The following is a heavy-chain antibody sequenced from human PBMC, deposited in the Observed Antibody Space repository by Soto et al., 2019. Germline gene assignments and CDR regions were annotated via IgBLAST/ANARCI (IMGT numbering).Heavy chain of an antibody. D-gene: IGHD3-22*01. V-gene: IGHV4-30-2*01. J-gene: IGHJ4*02. Sequence: TPGKGLEWNGYIYYSGDTYYNPSLKSRDRISVDRAKNQFSLKLSSVTAADTAVYYCSTDRFPSSAWGYYFDYSGQRTLVSLSS. CDR3: STDRFPSSAWGYYFDY. CDR2: IYYSGDT.